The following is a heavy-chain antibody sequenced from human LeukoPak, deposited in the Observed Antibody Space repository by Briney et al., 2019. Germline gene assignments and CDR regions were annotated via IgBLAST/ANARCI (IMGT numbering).Heavy chain of an antibody. V-gene: IGHV3-74*01. D-gene: IGHD3-16*01. J-gene: IGHJ4*02. CDR1: GVAFCSYW. Sequence: GGSLRLSCAASGVAFCSYWMYWVRQAPGKGLVWVSRINNDGSSTIYAGSVKGRFTISRDNAKNTLYLQMNSLRDDDTAVYYCVRDNGGEHLWGPGALVTVSS. CDR3: VRDNGGEHL. CDR2: INNDGSST.